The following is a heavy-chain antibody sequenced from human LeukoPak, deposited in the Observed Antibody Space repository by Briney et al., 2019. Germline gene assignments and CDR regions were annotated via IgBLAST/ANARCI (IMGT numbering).Heavy chain of an antibody. V-gene: IGHV3-7*01. CDR2: IKQDGSEK. Sequence: GGSLRLSCAASGFTFSSYWMSWVRQAPGKGLEWVANIKQDGSEKYYVDSVKGRFTISRDNAKNSLYLQMNSLRAEDTAIYYCARCLSSSCRLYNTYYMDVWGKGTTVTVSS. CDR3: ARCLSSSCRLYNTYYMDV. CDR1: GFTFSSYW. J-gene: IGHJ6*03. D-gene: IGHD6-13*01.